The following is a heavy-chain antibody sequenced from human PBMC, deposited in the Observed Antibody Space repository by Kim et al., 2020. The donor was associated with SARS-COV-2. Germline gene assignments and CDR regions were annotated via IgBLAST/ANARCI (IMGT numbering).Heavy chain of an antibody. CDR2: ISYDGSNK. D-gene: IGHD3-10*01. J-gene: IGHJ6*02. CDR3: ARDYNPLGMDV. V-gene: IGHV3-33*05. CDR1: GFTFSSYG. Sequence: GGSLRLSCAASGFTFSSYGMHWVRQAPGKGLEWVAVISYDGSNKYYADSVKGRFTISRDNSKNTLYLQMNSLRAEDTAVYYCARDYNPLGMDVWGQGTTVTVSS.